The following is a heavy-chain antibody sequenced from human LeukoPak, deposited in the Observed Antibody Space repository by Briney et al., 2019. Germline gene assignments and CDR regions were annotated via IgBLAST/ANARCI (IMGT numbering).Heavy chain of an antibody. J-gene: IGHJ5*02. CDR3: ARGGYYGSGNDFRFDP. CDR2: IYYSGST. CDR1: GGSISSYY. V-gene: IGHV4-59*01. Sequence: SETLSLTCTASGGSISSYYWSWIRQPPGKGLEWIGYIYYSGSTNYNPSLKSRVTISVDTSKNQFSLKLTSVTAADTAVYFCARGGYYGSGNDFRFDPWGQGTLVTVSS. D-gene: IGHD3-10*01.